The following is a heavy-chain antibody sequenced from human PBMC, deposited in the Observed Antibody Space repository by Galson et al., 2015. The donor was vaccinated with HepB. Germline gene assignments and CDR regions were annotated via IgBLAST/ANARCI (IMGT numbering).Heavy chain of an antibody. Sequence: SVKVSCKASGYTFTSYSISWVRQAPGQGLEYMGWINANNGNTNYARKFQGRVTMSTDTSTGTAYMELRSLISDGTAVYYCARGEGFLDHWGQGTLVTVSS. V-gene: IGHV1-18*01. CDR3: ARGEGFLDH. J-gene: IGHJ4*02. D-gene: IGHD3-10*01. CDR1: GYTFTSYS. CDR2: INANNGNT.